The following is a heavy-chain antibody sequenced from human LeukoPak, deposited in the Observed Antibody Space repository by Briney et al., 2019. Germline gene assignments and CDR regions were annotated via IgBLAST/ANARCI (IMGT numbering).Heavy chain of an antibody. Sequence: KPSETLSLTCTVSGGSIRSWNDYWGWIRQPPGKGLEYIGSIYYSGSTYYNPSLKSRVTISVDTSKNQFSLKLSSVTAADTAVYYCARDACDSSGYSFDYWGQGTLVTVSS. D-gene: IGHD3-22*01. CDR2: IYYSGST. CDR1: GGSIRSWNDY. V-gene: IGHV4-39*07. J-gene: IGHJ4*02. CDR3: ARDACDSSGYSFDY.